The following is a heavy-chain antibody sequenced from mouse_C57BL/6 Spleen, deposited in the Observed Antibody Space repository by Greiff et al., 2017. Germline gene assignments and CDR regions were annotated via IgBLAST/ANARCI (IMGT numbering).Heavy chain of an antibody. CDR1: GFTFSSYG. J-gene: IGHJ3*01. V-gene: IGHV5-6*01. CDR2: ISSGGSYT. Sequence: EVQLVESGGDLVKPGGSLKLSCAASGFTFSSYGMSWVRQTPDDGLEWVATISSGGSYTDYPDSVKGRFTISRDNAKNTLYLQMSSLKSEDTAMYFCASPTYDGYIAYWGQGTLVTVSA. D-gene: IGHD2-3*01. CDR3: ASPTYDGYIAY.